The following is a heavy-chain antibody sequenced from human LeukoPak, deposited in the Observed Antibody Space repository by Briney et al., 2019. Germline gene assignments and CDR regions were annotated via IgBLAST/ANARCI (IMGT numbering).Heavy chain of an antibody. V-gene: IGHV4-59*01. J-gene: IGHJ4*02. CDR2: IYYSGST. Sequence: SETLSLTCTVSGGSISSYYWSWIRQPPGKGLEWIGYIYYSGSTNYNPSLKSRVTISVDTSKNQFSLKLSSVTTADTAVYYCATSSGYSYGLDYWGQGTLVTVSS. CDR3: ATSSGYSYGLDY. CDR1: GGSISSYY. D-gene: IGHD5-18*01.